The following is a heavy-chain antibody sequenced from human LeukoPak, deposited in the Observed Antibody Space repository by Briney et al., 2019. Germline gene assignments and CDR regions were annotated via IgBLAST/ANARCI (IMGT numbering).Heavy chain of an antibody. J-gene: IGHJ6*03. V-gene: IGHV3-48*01. Sequence: GGSLRLSCAASGFTFSSYSVNWVRQAPGKGLEWVSYISSSSSTIYYADSVKGRFTISRDNAKNSLYLQMNSLRAEDTAVYYCARVYGDYDYYYYMDVWGKGTTVTVSS. D-gene: IGHD4-17*01. CDR1: GFTFSSYS. CDR2: ISSSSSTI. CDR3: ARVYGDYDYYYYMDV.